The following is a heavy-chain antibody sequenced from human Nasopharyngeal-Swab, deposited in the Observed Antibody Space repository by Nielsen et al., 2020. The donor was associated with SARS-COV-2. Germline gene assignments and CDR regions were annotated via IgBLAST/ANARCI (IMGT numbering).Heavy chain of an antibody. CDR1: GFTFDDYT. D-gene: IGHD3-22*01. CDR3: AKDSGYYYDSSGYPIGYFDY. J-gene: IGHJ4*02. Sequence: GESLKISCAASGFTFDDYTMHWVRQPPGKGLEWVSLISWDDGSPYYADSVKGRFTISRDNSKNSLYLQMNSLRTEDTALYYCAKDSGYYYDSSGYPIGYFDYWGQGTLVTVSS. CDR2: ISWDDGSP. V-gene: IGHV3-43*01.